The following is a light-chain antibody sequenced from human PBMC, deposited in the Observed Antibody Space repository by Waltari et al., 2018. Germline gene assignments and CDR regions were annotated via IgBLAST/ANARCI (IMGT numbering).Light chain of an antibody. CDR2: DAS. CDR3: QMYVRLPAT. Sequence: EIVLTQSPGTLSLSPGERATLSCRASQSVSRSLAWYQQKPGQAPRLLIYDASSRATGIPDRFSGSGSGTDFSITISRVEPEDFAVYYCQMYVRLPATFGQGTKVEVK. V-gene: IGKV3-20*01. CDR1: QSVSRS. J-gene: IGKJ1*01.